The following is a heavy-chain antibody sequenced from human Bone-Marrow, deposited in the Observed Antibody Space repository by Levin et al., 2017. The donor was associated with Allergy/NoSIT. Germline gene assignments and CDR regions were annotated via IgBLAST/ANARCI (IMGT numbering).Heavy chain of an antibody. V-gene: IGHV4-30-4*01. J-gene: IGHJ4*02. CDR3: ARGLGPYGDYATGGY. CDR2: IYYSGNT. CDR1: GGSISSGDYY. Sequence: MTSETLSLTCTVSGGSISSGDYYWSWIRQPPGKGLEWIGYIYYSGNTYYNPSLKSRVTILRDTSKNQFSLNLSSVTAADTAVYYCARGLGPYGDYATGGYWGQGTLVTVSS. D-gene: IGHD4-17*01.